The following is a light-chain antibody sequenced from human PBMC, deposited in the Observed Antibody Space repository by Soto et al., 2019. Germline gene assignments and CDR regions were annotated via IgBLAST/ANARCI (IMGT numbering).Light chain of an antibody. Sequence: QSALTQPASVSGSHGQSITISCTGTTSDVGGYNYVSWYQQHPGKAPKVMIYDVSNRPSGVSNRFSGSKSGNTASLTISGLQAEDEADYYCSSYTSSSSYVFGTGTQLTVL. V-gene: IGLV2-14*03. CDR3: SSYTSSSSYV. CDR2: DVS. CDR1: TSDVGGYNY. J-gene: IGLJ1*01.